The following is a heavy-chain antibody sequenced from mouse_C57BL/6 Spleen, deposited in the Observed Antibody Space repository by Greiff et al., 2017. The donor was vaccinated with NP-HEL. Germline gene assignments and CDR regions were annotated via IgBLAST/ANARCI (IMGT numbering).Heavy chain of an antibody. D-gene: IGHD1-1*01. CDR2: INPNNGGT. J-gene: IGHJ3*01. Sequence: EVQLHQSGPELVKPGASVKISCKASGYTFTDYYMNWVKQSHGKSLEWIGDINPNNGGTSYNQKFKGKATLTVDKSSSTAYMELRSLTSEDSAVYYCATPYYYGSSPPFAYWGQGTLVTVSA. CDR1: GYTFTDYY. V-gene: IGHV1-26*01. CDR3: ATPYYYGSSPPFAY.